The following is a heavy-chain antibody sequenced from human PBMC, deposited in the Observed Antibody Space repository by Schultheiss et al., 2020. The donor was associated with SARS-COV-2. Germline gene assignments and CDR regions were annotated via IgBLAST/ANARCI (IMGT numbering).Heavy chain of an antibody. J-gene: IGHJ3*02. CDR3: ARVNRVDAFDI. CDR2: ISYDGSNK. CDR1: GFTFSSYA. Sequence: GGSLRLSCAASGFTFSSYAMHWVRQAPGKGLEWVAVISYDGSNKYYADSVKGRFTISRDNSKNTLYLQMSSLRAEDTAVYYCARVNRVDAFDIWGQGTMVTVSS. D-gene: IGHD3-10*01. V-gene: IGHV3-30-3*01.